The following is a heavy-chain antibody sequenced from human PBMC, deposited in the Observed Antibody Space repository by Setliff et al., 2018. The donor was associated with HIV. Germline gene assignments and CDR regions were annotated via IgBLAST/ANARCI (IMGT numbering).Heavy chain of an antibody. CDR3: ASPLPYSSGWYDFDY. D-gene: IGHD6-13*01. J-gene: IGHJ4*02. CDR2: TYNSGST. Sequence: PSETLSLTCTVSGASISRSSYYWGWIRQPPGKGLEWIGSTYNSGSTYYNPSLKSRVMISVDTSNNQFSLKVISVTAADTAVYYCASPLPYSSGWYDFDYWGQGTLVTVSS. V-gene: IGHV4-39*07. CDR1: GASISRSSYY.